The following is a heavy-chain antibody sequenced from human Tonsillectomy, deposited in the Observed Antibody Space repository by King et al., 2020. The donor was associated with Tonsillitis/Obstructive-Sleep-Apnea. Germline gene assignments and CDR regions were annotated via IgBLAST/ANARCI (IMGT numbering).Heavy chain of an antibody. J-gene: IGHJ3*02. CDR2: IKHSGSS. CDR1: GGSFSGYY. V-gene: IGHV4-34*01. D-gene: IGHD5-12*01. CDR3: AREMSGYGLDAFDI. Sequence: VQLQQWGAGLLKPSETLSLTCAVYGGSFSGYYWSWIRQPPGKGLEWIGEIKHSGSSNYNPSLKSRVTISVDTSNNQFSLKLSSVTAADPAVYYCAREMSGYGLDAFDIWGHGTMVTVSS.